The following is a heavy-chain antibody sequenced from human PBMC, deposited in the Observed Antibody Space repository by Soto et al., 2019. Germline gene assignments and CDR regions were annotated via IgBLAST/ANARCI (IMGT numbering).Heavy chain of an antibody. Sequence: ASVKVSCKASGYTFTSYDINWVRQATGQGLEWMGWMNPNSGNTGYAQKFQGRVTMTRNTSISTAYMELSSLRSEDTAVYYCARLVADILTGYYEYYFDYWGQGTLVTVSS. CDR3: ARLVADILTGYYEYYFDY. CDR2: MNPNSGNT. J-gene: IGHJ4*02. V-gene: IGHV1-8*01. D-gene: IGHD3-9*01. CDR1: GYTFTSYD.